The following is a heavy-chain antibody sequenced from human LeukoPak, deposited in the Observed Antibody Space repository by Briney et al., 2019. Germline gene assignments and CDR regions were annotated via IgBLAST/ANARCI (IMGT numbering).Heavy chain of an antibody. CDR2: MYYSGST. J-gene: IGHJ5*02. CDR1: GGSISSGDYY. D-gene: IGHD3-22*01. V-gene: IGHV4-30-4*01. CDR3: ARPYYYDSRIDP. Sequence: SETLSLTCTVSGGSISSGDYYWSWIRQPPGEGLEWIAYMYYSGSTYYNPSLKSRVTMSADTSKNQLSLRLSSVTAADTAVYYCARPYYYDSRIDPWGQGILVTVSS.